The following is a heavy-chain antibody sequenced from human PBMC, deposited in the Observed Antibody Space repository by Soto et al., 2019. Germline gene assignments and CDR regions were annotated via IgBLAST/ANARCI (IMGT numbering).Heavy chain of an antibody. CDR2: ISANSGNT. CDR1: GFGLSTYA. D-gene: IGHD2-21*02. J-gene: IGHJ4*02. Sequence: ELQLLESGGGFVQPGGSLRLSCTASGFGLSTYAISWVRQAPGKGLEWVSVISANSGNTDYADSVKGRFTISRDKSENTVFLQMNRLRAEDTAGYYCALPSCGGDCYSPFDYWGQGTLVPVSS. V-gene: IGHV3-23*01. CDR3: ALPSCGGDCYSPFDY.